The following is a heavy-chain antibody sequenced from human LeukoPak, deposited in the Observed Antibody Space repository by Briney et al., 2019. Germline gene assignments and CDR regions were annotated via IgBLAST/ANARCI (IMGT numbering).Heavy chain of an antibody. J-gene: IGHJ4*02. CDR3: ARDGKLERRVIVPLDDFDY. Sequence: QPGGSLRLSCAASGLTFSSYAMHWVRQAPGKGLEWVAVISYDGSNKYYADSVKGRFTISRDNSKNTLYLQMNSLRAEDTAVYYCARDGKLERRVIVPLDDFDYWGQGTLVTVSS. CDR1: GLTFSSYA. CDR2: ISYDGSNK. D-gene: IGHD1-1*01. V-gene: IGHV3-30-3*01.